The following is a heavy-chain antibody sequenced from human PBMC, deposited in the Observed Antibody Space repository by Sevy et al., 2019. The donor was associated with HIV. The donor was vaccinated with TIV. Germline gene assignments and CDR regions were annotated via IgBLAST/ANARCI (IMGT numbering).Heavy chain of an antibody. J-gene: IGHJ5*02. Sequence: SETLSLTCAVHDGSFSGYYWNWIRQLPGKGLEWVGEINESGINYYNPSLKSRVTISVDTSKKQFHLKLNSVTAVDSAVYFCARSPPVVVVPGAPSWFDPWGQGTLVTVSS. D-gene: IGHD2-2*01. V-gene: IGHV4-34*01. CDR3: ARSPPVVVVPGAPSWFDP. CDR2: INESGIN. CDR1: DGSFSGYY.